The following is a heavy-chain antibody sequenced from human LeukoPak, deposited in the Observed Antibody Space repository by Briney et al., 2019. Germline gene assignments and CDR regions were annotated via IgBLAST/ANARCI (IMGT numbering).Heavy chain of an antibody. V-gene: IGHV3-20*04. J-gene: IGHJ1*01. CDR3: VRLGRDGYTYGAAY. CDR1: GYIFDDYG. CDR2: INWSGGST. D-gene: IGHD5-24*01. Sequence: PGGSLRLSCAGSGYIFDDYGMRWVRHAPGKGLEWVAGINWSGGSTGYAASVKGRCTISRDNAKTALYLEMNSLRVEDTAFYYCVRLGRDGYTYGAAYWGQGALVTVSS.